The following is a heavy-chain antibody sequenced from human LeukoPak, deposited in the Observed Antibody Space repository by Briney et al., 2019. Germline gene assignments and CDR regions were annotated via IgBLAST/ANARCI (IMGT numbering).Heavy chain of an antibody. Sequence: GGSLRLSCAASGFTFDDYAMHWVRQAPGKGLEWVSLISWDGGSTYYADSVKGRFTISRDDSKDSLYLQMNSLRAEDTALYYCAKGIIPSGQLSGWGQGTLVTVSS. V-gene: IGHV3-43D*03. CDR1: GFTFDDYA. CDR3: AKGIIPSGQLSG. J-gene: IGHJ4*02. D-gene: IGHD5-24*01. CDR2: ISWDGGST.